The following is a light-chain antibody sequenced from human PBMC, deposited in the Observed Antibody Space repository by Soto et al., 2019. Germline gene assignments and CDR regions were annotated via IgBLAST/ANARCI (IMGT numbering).Light chain of an antibody. CDR1: QDITNY. Sequence: DIQLTQSPSSLSASIGDRVTITCRASQDITNYLNWYQQKPGKAPRLLLYDASSLETGVPSRFSGSGSGTDFTFNISSLQPEDMATYYCQHYDHLPITFGQGTRLEIK. CDR3: QHYDHLPIT. V-gene: IGKV1-33*01. J-gene: IGKJ5*01. CDR2: DAS.